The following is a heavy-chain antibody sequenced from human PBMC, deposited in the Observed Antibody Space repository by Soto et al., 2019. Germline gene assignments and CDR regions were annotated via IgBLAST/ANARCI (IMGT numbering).Heavy chain of an antibody. Sequence: SETLSLTCAGYGGSFSGYYWSWIRQPPGKGLEWIGEINHSGSTNYNPSLKSRVTISVDTSKNQFSLKLSSVTAADTAVYYCARDYYDSSGRPTIDYWGQGTLVTVS. CDR2: INHSGST. V-gene: IGHV4-34*01. CDR1: GGSFSGYY. J-gene: IGHJ4*02. CDR3: ARDYYDSSGRPTIDY. D-gene: IGHD3-22*01.